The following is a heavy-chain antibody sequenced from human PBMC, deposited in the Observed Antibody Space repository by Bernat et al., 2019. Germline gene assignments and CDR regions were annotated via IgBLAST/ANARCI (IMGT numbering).Heavy chain of an antibody. CDR3: ARRRLGGYDSSGFDY. D-gene: IGHD5-12*01. J-gene: IGHJ4*02. Sequence: QLQLQESGPGLVKPSETLSLTCTVSGGSISSSSYYWGWIRQPPGKGLEWIGSIYYSGSTYYNPSLKSRVTISVDTSKNQFSLKLSSVTAADTAVYYCARRRLGGYDSSGFDYWGQGTLVTVSS. V-gene: IGHV4-39*01. CDR2: IYYSGST. CDR1: GGSISSSSYY.